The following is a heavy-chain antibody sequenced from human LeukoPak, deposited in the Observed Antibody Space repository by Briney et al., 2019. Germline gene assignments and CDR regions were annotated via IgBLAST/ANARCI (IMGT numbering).Heavy chain of an antibody. V-gene: IGHV4-61*02. CDR1: RGSISSGSYY. D-gene: IGHD3-22*01. J-gene: IGHJ5*02. Sequence: SETLSLTCTVSRGSISSGSYYWSWIRQPAGKGLEWIVCIYTSGSTNYNPSRKSRVTISVDTSKNQFSLKLSSVTAADTAVYYCASNYYDSSGYVWFDPWGQGTLVTVSS. CDR3: ASNYYDSSGYVWFDP. CDR2: IYTSGST.